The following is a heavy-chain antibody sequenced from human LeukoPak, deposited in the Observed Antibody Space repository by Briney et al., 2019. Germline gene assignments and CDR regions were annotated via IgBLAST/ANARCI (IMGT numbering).Heavy chain of an antibody. Sequence: SVKVSCKASGGIYRRYAMRGVRQPRGQGLEWMGGIISNFGTAHFAQKFKDRLTINVHKSTSTANMALSSLRSEQTAVYYCARGPPRDDWLLYTNYGMDVWGKGTTVTVSS. D-gene: IGHD3-9*01. CDR2: IISNFGTA. J-gene: IGHJ6*04. CDR3: ARGPPRDDWLLYTNYGMDV. V-gene: IGHV1-69*06. CDR1: GGIYRRYA.